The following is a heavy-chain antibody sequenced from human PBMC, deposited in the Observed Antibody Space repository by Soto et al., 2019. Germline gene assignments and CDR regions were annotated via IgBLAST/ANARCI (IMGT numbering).Heavy chain of an antibody. CDR2: ISAYNGNT. Sequence: QVQLVQSGAEVKKPGASVKVSCKASGYTFTSYGISWVRQAPGQGLEWMGWISAYNGNTNYAQKLQGRVTMTTDTSTSTVYMELRSLSYDDTAVYYCTRSRYYDILTGYDTASGYYCDYWGQGTLVTVSS. V-gene: IGHV1-18*01. CDR3: TRSRYYDILTGYDTASGYYCDY. CDR1: GYTFTSYG. J-gene: IGHJ4*02. D-gene: IGHD3-9*01.